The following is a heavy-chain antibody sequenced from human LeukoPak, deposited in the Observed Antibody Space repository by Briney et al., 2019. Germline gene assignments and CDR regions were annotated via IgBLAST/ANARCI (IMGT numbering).Heavy chain of an antibody. CDR3: ARSSFGVVSSWFDP. J-gene: IGHJ5*02. Sequence: TSETLSLTCTVSGGSISSYYWSRIRQPAGKGLEWIGRIYTSGSTNYNPSLKSRVTMSVDTSKNQFSLKLSSVTAADTAVYYCARSSFGVVSSWFDPWGQGTLVTVSS. V-gene: IGHV4-4*07. CDR1: GGSISSYY. CDR2: IYTSGST. D-gene: IGHD3-3*01.